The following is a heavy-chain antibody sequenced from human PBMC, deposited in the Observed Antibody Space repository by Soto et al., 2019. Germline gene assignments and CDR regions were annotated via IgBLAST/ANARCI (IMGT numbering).Heavy chain of an antibody. Sequence: GWSLRLSCAASGFTFSVHHMNWVRQAPGKGPEWVGRSRNEANSYTTEYAASVKGRFTISRDDSKNSLYLQMNSLKTEDTAVYYCARDGGIAARHYYGMDVWGQGTTVTVSS. CDR3: ARDGGIAARHYYGMDV. CDR1: GFTFSVHH. V-gene: IGHV3-72*01. J-gene: IGHJ6*02. CDR2: SRNEANSYTT. D-gene: IGHD6-6*01.